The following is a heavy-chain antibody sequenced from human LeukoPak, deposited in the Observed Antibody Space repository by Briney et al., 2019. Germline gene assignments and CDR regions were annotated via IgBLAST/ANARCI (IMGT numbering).Heavy chain of an antibody. CDR3: ARGDYSGFYYY. V-gene: IGHV3-53*01. Sequence: PGGSLRLFCAASGFTVSSNYMSWVRRAPGKGLEWVSVIYTGGSTYYADSVKGRFTISRDNSKNTLYLQMNSLRAEDTAVYYCARGDYSGFYYYWGQGTLVTVSS. CDR2: IYTGGST. J-gene: IGHJ4*02. D-gene: IGHD3-22*01. CDR1: GFTVSSNY.